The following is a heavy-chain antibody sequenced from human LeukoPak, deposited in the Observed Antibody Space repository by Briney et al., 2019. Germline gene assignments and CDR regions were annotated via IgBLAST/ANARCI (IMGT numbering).Heavy chain of an antibody. J-gene: IGHJ3*02. Sequence: ASVKVSCKASGYTFTSYAMNWVRQAPGQGLEWMGWINTNTGNPTYAQGFTGRFVFSLDTSVSTAYLQISSLKAEDTAVYYCARERSSSGWYRLWAFDIWGQGTMVTVSS. D-gene: IGHD6-19*01. CDR3: ARERSSSGWYRLWAFDI. CDR1: GYTFTSYA. V-gene: IGHV7-4-1*02. CDR2: INTNTGNP.